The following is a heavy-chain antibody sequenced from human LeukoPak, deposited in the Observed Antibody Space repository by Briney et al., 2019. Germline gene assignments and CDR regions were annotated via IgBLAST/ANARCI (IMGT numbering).Heavy chain of an antibody. CDR2: ISWRRDSM. J-gene: IGHJ5*02. V-gene: IGHV3-9*01. D-gene: IGHD6-19*01. CDR3: AKDGGHSSVLYYFEP. CDR1: GFILDDYA. Sequence: PGGSLRLSCKASGFILDDYAMQWVREFRGEGVEWVSGISWRRDSMLYGDSVRGRFTVSRDNAKNSAYLEVNSVRPEHSAFYYFAKDGGHSSVLYYFEPWGQGTLVPVSS.